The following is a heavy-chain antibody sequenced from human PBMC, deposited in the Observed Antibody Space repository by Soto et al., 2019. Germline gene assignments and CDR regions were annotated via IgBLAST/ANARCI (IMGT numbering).Heavy chain of an antibody. J-gene: IGHJ4*02. D-gene: IGHD1-1*01. CDR3: TKGGIPRRYNIPKVDFDY. V-gene: IGHV3-23*01. CDR1: GFIFSNYA. CDR2: ISGSGATT. Sequence: GSLRLSCAASGFIFSNYAMSWVRQAPGRGLEWVSAISGSGATTYYPDSVKGRFTISRDNSKNTLYLQMNNLRADDTAVYYCTKGGIPRRYNIPKVDFDYWGQGSLVTVSS.